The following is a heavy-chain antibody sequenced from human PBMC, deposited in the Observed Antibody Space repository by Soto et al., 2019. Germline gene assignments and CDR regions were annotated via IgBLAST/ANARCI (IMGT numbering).Heavy chain of an antibody. CDR1: GYTFTGYY. J-gene: IGHJ6*02. Sequence: QVQLVQSGAEVKKPGASVKVSCKASGYTFTGYYMYWVRQAPGQGLEWMGWINPNSGDTNYAQKFQGRVTMTRDTSISTAYMELSRLRSDDMAVYYCAWDTAGASLMDVWGQGTTVTVSS. CDR2: INPNSGDT. D-gene: IGHD5-18*01. CDR3: AWDTAGASLMDV. V-gene: IGHV1-2*02.